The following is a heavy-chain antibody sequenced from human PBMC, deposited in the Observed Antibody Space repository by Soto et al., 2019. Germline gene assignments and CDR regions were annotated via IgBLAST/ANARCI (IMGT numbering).Heavy chain of an antibody. Sequence: PGGSLRLSCAASGFTFSSYAMSWVRQAPGKGLEWVSAISGSGGSTYYADTVKGRLTISRDNSKNTLYLQMNSLRAEDTAVYYCAKGTNYDFWSGSYDYWGQGTLVTVSS. CDR3: AKGTNYDFWSGSYDY. J-gene: IGHJ4*02. V-gene: IGHV3-23*01. D-gene: IGHD3-3*01. CDR2: ISGSGGST. CDR1: GFTFSSYA.